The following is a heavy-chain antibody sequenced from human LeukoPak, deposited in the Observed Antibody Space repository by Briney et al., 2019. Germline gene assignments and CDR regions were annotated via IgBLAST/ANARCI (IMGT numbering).Heavy chain of an antibody. J-gene: IGHJ5*02. D-gene: IGHD5-18*01. V-gene: IGHV3-23*01. CDR3: ARGRDEYSYGYRGFDP. CDR2: ISGSGGST. CDR1: GFTFSSYA. Sequence: GGSLRLSCAASGFTFSSYAMSWVRQAPGKGLEWVSAISGSGGSTYYADSVKGRFTISRDNSKNTLYLQMNSLRSEDTAVYYCARGRDEYSYGYRGFDPWGQGTLVTVSS.